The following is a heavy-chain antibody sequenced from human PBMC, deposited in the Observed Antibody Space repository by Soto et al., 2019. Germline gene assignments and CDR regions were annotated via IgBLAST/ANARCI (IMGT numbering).Heavy chain of an antibody. D-gene: IGHD3-3*01. CDR3: AIGGGQIYYSGMDV. V-gene: IGHV3-11*01. CDR2: ISGTGDAT. CDR1: GFFFSDDY. J-gene: IGHJ6*01. Sequence: WGSLRLSGEASGFFFSDDYMSWSRQAPGKGLETLCYISGTGDATSYADSVKGRFTISRDNANNSLFLHLNSLSAGDTAAYYCAIGGGQIYYSGMDVCGQGTTVTVPS.